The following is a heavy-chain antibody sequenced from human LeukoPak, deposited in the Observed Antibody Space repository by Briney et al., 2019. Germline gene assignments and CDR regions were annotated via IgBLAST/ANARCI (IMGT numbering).Heavy chain of an antibody. CDR1: GFTFTNYW. Sequence: GGSLRLSCAASGFTFTNYWMTWVRQAPGKGLEWVSCISTSSDYIYYAASVKGRFTISRDNAKNSLYLQMNSLRVEDTAVYYCARERFHGSGAPKFDYWGQGILVTVSS. CDR3: ARERFHGSGAPKFDY. V-gene: IGHV3-21*01. J-gene: IGHJ4*02. CDR2: ISTSSDYI. D-gene: IGHD3-10*01.